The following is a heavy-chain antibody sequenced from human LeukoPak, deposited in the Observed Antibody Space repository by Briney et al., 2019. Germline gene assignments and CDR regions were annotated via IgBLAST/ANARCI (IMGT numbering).Heavy chain of an antibody. CDR3: AREPYDSSGYYYFDY. J-gene: IGHJ4*02. D-gene: IGHD3-22*01. CDR1: GFTFSSYG. Sequence: SLXLSXAXSGFTFSSYGMRWVRQAPGKGLEWVAVIWYDGSNKYYADSVKGRFTISRDNSKNTLYLQMNSLRAEDTAVYYCAREPYDSSGYYYFDYWGQGTLVTVSS. V-gene: IGHV3-33*01. CDR2: IWYDGSNK.